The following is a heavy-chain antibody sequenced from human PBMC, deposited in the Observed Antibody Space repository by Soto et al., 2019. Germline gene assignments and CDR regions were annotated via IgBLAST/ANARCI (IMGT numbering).Heavy chain of an antibody. V-gene: IGHV3-30*18. D-gene: IGHD3-10*02. J-gene: IGHJ6*02. Sequence: QVQPVESGGGVVQPGRSLSLSCAASQLTFKNYAMHWVRQAPGKGLEWVAVISDDGHNKYYADSVRGRFTISRDNSKNTVYLHMNSLRVDDTAVYYCAKDLNVKTYVPYGMDVWGQGTTVTVSS. CDR2: ISDDGHNK. CDR3: AKDLNVKTYVPYGMDV. CDR1: QLTFKNYA.